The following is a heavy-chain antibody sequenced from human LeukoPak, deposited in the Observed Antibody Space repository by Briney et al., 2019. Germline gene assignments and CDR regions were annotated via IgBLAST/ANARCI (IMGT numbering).Heavy chain of an antibody. Sequence: AGGSLRLSCAASGFTFSSYAMSWVRQAPGKGLEWVSVISGSGGSTYYADSVKGRFTISRDNSKNTLDLQLNSLRAEDTAVYYCAKTYYFGRNYYDSSGYYFDYWGQGTLVTVSS. D-gene: IGHD3-22*01. CDR1: GFTFSSYA. V-gene: IGHV3-23*01. CDR3: AKTYYFGRNYYDSSGYYFDY. J-gene: IGHJ4*02. CDR2: ISGSGGST.